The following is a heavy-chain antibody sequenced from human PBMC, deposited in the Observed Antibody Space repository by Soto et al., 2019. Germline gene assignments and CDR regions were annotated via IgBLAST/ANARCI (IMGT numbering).Heavy chain of an antibody. D-gene: IGHD2-15*01. CDR1: GYTFTSYG. CDR3: ARYEDHPDIVVMDV. V-gene: IGHV1-18*01. Sequence: QVQLVQSGAEVKKPGASVKVSCKASGYTFTSYGISWVRQAPGQGLEWMGWISAYNGNTNYAQKLQGRVTMTTDTSTSTGYMAVRSLSSDDTAVYYCARYEDHPDIVVMDVWGQGTTVTVSS. CDR2: ISAYNGNT. J-gene: IGHJ6*02.